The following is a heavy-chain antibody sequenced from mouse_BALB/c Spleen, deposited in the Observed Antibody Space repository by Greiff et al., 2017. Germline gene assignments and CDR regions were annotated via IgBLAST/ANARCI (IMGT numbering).Heavy chain of an antibody. V-gene: IGHV1-37*01. CDR1: GYSFTGYF. Sequence: EVQLQQSGPELVKPGASVKISCKASGYSFTGYFMTWVKQSHGKSLEWIGRINPYNGDTFYNQKFKGKATLTVDKSYSTAHMELMSLTSEDSAVYYCRRAYYEDAMDYWGQGTSVTVSS. J-gene: IGHJ4*01. CDR2: INPYNGDT. D-gene: IGHD2-10*01. CDR3: RRAYYEDAMDY.